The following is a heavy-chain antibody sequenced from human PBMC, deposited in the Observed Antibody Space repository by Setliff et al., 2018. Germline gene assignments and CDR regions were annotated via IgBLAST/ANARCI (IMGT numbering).Heavy chain of an antibody. CDR2: IIPIFGTA. V-gene: IGHV1-69*05. CDR3: ARDLDYQYYYETSGRDAFDI. CDR1: GGTFSSYA. Sequence: ASVKVSCKASGGTFSSYAISWVRQAPGQGLEWMGGIIPIFGTANYAQKFQGRVTITTDESTSTAYMELRSLRSDDTAVYYCARDLDYQYYYETSGRDAFDIWGLGTMVTVSS. J-gene: IGHJ3*02. D-gene: IGHD3-22*01.